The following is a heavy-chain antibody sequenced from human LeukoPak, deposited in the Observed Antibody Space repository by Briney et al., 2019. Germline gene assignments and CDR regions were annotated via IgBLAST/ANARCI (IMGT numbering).Heavy chain of an antibody. V-gene: IGHV3-53*05. CDR3: ARGFLEWLFDY. J-gene: IGHJ4*02. D-gene: IGHD3-3*01. CDR2: IYSGGST. CDR1: GFTVSSNY. Sequence: GGSLRLSCAASGFTVSSNYMSWVRQAPGKGLEWVSVIYSGGSTYYADSVKGRFTISRDNSKNTLYLQMNSLRAEDTAVYYCARGFLEWLFDYWGQGTLVTVSS.